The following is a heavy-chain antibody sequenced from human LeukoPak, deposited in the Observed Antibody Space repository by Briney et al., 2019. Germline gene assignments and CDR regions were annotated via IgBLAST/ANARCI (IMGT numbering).Heavy chain of an antibody. V-gene: IGHV1-8*01. CDR3: AREGMTSGWQRFNAFDI. Sequence: GASVKVSCKASGYTFTSYDINWVRQATGQGLEWMGWMNPNSGNTGYAQKFQGRVTMTRNTSISTAYMELSSLRSEDTAVYYCAREGMTSGWQRFNAFDIWGQGTMVTVSS. CDR2: MNPNSGNT. J-gene: IGHJ3*02. D-gene: IGHD3-22*01. CDR1: GYTFTSYD.